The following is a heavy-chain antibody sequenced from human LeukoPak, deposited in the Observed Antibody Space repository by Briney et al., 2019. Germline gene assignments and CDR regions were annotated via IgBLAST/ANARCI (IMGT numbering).Heavy chain of an antibody. CDR1: GFTFSDYY. Sequence: GGSLRLSCAASGFTFSDYYMSWIRQAPGKGLEWVSYISSSGSTTYYADSVKGRFTISRDNAKNSLYLQMNSLRAEDTAVYYCARVIAEYYYDSSGYYWDYFDYWGQGTLVTVSS. V-gene: IGHV3-11*01. CDR2: ISSSGSTT. CDR3: ARVIAEYYYDSSGYYWDYFDY. D-gene: IGHD3-22*01. J-gene: IGHJ4*02.